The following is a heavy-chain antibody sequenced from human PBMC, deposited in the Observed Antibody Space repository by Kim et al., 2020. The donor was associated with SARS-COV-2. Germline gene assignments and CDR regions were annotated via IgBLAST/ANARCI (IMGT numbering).Heavy chain of an antibody. V-gene: IGHV3-23*01. J-gene: IGHJ6*02. CDR3: AKVILGYCTNGVCYPYYYGMDV. CDR2: ISGSGGST. D-gene: IGHD2-8*01. Sequence: GGSLRLSCAASGFTFSSYAMSWVRQAQGKGLEWVSAISGSGGSTYYADSVKGRFTISRDNSKNTLYLQMNSLRAEDTAVYYCAKVILGYCTNGVCYPYYYGMDVWGQGTTVTVSS. CDR1: GFTFSSYA.